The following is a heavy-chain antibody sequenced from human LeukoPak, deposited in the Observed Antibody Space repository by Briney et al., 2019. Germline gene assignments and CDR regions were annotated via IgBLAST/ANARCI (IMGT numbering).Heavy chain of an antibody. V-gene: IGHV4-39*01. CDR3: AKSGYYSYYFDY. D-gene: IGHD3-22*01. CDR2: IYYSGST. CDR1: GGSISSSSYY. Sequence: SETLSLTCTVSGGSISSSSYYWGWIRQPPGKGLEWIGSIYYSGSTYYNPSLKSRVTISVDTSKNQFSLKLSSVTAADTAVYYCAKSGYYSYYFDYWGRGTLVTVSS. J-gene: IGHJ4*02.